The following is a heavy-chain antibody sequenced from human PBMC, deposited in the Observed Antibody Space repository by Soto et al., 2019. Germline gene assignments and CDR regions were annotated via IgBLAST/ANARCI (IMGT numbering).Heavy chain of an antibody. J-gene: IGHJ4*02. CDR2: VSASGSIT. CDR3: AKGDCSGGRCYRGFDY. Sequence: RGGSLRLSCAASGFTFSSYDINCFRHSPVKGLEWVSGVSASGSITSYADSAKGRFTISRDNAKNTVFLQMTGLRAEDTAVYFCAKGDCSGGRCYRGFDYWGQGTLVTVSS. CDR1: GFTFSSYD. D-gene: IGHD2-15*01. V-gene: IGHV3-23*01.